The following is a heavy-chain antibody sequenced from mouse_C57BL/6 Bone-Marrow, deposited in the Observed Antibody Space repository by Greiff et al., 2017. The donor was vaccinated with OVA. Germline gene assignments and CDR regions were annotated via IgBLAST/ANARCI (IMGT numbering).Heavy chain of an antibody. CDR3: VRDWLDYYGSSYVYAMDY. Sequence: EVQVVESGGGLVQPKGSLKLSCAASGFTFNTYAMHWVRQAPGKGLEWVARIRSKSSNYATYYADSVKDRFTISRDDSQSMLYLQMNNLKTEDTAMYYCVRDWLDYYGSSYVYAMDYWGQGTSVTVSS. V-gene: IGHV10-3*01. CDR1: GFTFNTYA. CDR2: IRSKSSNYAT. J-gene: IGHJ4*01. D-gene: IGHD1-1*01.